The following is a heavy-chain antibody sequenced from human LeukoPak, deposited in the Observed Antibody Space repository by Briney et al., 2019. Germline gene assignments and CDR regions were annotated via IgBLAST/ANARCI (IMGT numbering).Heavy chain of an antibody. CDR2: IIPIFGTA. CDR3: ASVVTGERNSYFDY. J-gene: IGHJ4*02. Sequence: SVNVSCKASGGTFNSYAISWVRQAPGQGLEWMGGIIPIFGTANYAQKFQGRVAITADESTSTAYMELSSLRSEDTAVYYCASVVTGERNSYFDYWGQGTLVTVSS. CDR1: GGTFNSYA. D-gene: IGHD7-27*01. V-gene: IGHV1-69*13.